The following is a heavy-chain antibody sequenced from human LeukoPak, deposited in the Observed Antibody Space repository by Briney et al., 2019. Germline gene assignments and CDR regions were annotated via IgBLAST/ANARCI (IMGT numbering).Heavy chain of an antibody. V-gene: IGHV3-21*04. J-gene: IGHJ5*02. Sequence: GGSLRLSCAASGFTFSSSSMNWVRQAPGKGLEWVSSISGSSSYIYYADSVKGRFTISRDNAKNSLYLQMNSLRAEDTALYYCARDRGVDTAMVNWFDPWGQGTLVTVSS. CDR2: ISGSSSYI. D-gene: IGHD5-18*01. CDR3: ARDRGVDTAMVNWFDP. CDR1: GFTFSSSS.